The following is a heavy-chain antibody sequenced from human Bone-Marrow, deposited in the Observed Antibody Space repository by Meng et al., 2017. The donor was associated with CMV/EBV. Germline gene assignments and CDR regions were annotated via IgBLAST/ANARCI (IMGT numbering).Heavy chain of an antibody. Sequence: GGSLRLSCAASGFTFSSYAMHWVRQAPGKGLEWVAVISYDGSNKYYADSVKGRFTISRDNSKNTLYLQMNSLRAEDTAVYYCARVSYSGYDYDAFEIWGQGTMVPVSS. CDR3: ARVSYSGYDYDAFEI. V-gene: IGHV3-30-3*01. D-gene: IGHD5-12*01. CDR1: GFTFSSYA. J-gene: IGHJ3*02. CDR2: ISYDGSNK.